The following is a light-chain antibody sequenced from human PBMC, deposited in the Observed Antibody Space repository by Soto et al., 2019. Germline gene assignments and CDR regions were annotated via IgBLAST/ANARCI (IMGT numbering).Light chain of an antibody. Sequence: DIQMTQSPSSLSASLGDRVTITCRASQGISNYLAWYQQKPGKAPNLLIYGASTLHSGVPSRFSGRGSGTDFTLVISSLQPEDVATYYCQKYDGAPFTFGGGTTVEI. CDR3: QKYDGAPFT. CDR1: QGISNY. V-gene: IGKV1-27*01. J-gene: IGKJ4*01. CDR2: GAS.